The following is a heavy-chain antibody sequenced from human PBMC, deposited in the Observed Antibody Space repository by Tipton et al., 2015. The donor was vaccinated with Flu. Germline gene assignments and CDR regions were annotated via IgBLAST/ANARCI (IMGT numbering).Heavy chain of an antibody. CDR1: GGSISSSSYY. J-gene: IGHJ4*02. CDR2: IYYSGST. Sequence: TLSLTCTVSGGSISSSSYYWGWIRQPPGKGLEWIGSIYYSGSTYYNPSLKSRVTISVDTSKNQFSLKLSSVTAADTAVYYCAEGRFDYWGQGTLVTVSS. CDR3: AEGRFDY. V-gene: IGHV4-39*07.